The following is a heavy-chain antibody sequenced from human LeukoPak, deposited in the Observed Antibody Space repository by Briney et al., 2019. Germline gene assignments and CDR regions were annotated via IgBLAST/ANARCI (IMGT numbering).Heavy chain of an antibody. CDR3: ARVYDRSGWYVDAFDI. J-gene: IGHJ3*02. D-gene: IGHD6-19*01. V-gene: IGHV3-30-3*01. CDR1: GFTFSSYA. CDR2: ISYDGSNK. Sequence: GGSLRLSCAASGFTFSSYAMHGVRQAPGKGLEWVAVISYDGSNKYYADSVEGRFTISRDNSKNTLYLQMNSLRAEDTAVYYCARVYDRSGWYVDAFDIWGQGTMVTVSS.